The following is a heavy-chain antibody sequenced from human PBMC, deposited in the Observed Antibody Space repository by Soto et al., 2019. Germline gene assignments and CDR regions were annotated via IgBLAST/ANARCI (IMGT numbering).Heavy chain of an antibody. CDR2: IYPGDSDI. CDR3: ARQAYHYDTNSFGY. Sequence: PXESLKVSCKGSGYSFTTYVSGLVLQMPGKGLEWMGVIYPGDSDIRFSPSFQGQVTISADMSLSTAYLQWSSLRVSGTAMYYCARQAYHYDTNSFGYWGQGTLVTVSS. J-gene: IGHJ4*02. V-gene: IGHV5-51*01. CDR1: GYSFTTYV. D-gene: IGHD3-22*01.